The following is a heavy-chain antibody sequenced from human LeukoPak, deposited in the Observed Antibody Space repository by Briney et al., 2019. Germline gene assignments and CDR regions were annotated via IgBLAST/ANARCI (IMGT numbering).Heavy chain of an antibody. CDR2: IYYSWST. V-gene: IGHV4-59*07. J-gene: IGHJ6*03. CDR3: ARGFYDSSGYYYRRYYYYYMDV. CDR1: VGSISSYY. Sequence: SDTLSLTCTVSVGSISSYYWSWIREPPGKGLEWIGYIYYSWSTNYNPSLKSRVTISVDTSKNQFSLKLSSVTAADTAVYYCARGFYDSSGYYYRRYYYYYMDVWGKGTTVTVSS. D-gene: IGHD3-22*01.